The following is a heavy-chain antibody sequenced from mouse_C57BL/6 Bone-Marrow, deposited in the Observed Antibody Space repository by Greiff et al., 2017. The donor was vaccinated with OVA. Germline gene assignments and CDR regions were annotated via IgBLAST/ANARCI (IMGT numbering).Heavy chain of an antibody. CDR3: ARAPYYDYDGYYFDY. D-gene: IGHD2-4*01. V-gene: IGHV5-15*01. CDR2: ISNLAYSI. J-gene: IGHJ2*01. Sequence: VQLKESGGGLVQPGGSLKLSCAASGFTFSDYGMAWVRQAPRKGPEWVAFISNLAYSIYYADTVTGRFTISRENAKNTLYLEMSSLRSEDTAMYYCARAPYYDYDGYYFDYWGQGTTLTVSS. CDR1: GFTFSDYG.